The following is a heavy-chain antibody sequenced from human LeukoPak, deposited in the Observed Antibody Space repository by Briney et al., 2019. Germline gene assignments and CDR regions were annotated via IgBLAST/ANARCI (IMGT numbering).Heavy chain of an antibody. CDR1: GFTFSSYW. CDR3: ARVQGHPPNGLDI. D-gene: IGHD2-8*01. J-gene: IGHJ3*02. Sequence: PGGSLRLSCAASGFTFSSYWMHWVRHAPGKGLVWVSRINSDGSSTSYADSVKGRFTFSRDNAMNTLYLQMNSLRAEDTAVYYCARVQGHPPNGLDIWGQGTMVTVSS. V-gene: IGHV3-74*01. CDR2: INSDGSST.